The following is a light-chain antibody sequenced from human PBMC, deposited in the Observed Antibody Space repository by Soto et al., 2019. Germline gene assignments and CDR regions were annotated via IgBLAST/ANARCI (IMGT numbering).Light chain of an antibody. J-gene: IGKJ3*01. CDR2: AAS. Sequence: DIQMTQSPSSLSASVGDRVTITCRASQTISRYLNWYQQKPGKAPKLLIFAASSLQSGGPSRFSGSGSGTEFTLAISSLQPEDFATYYCQQSYNTLAFGPGTKVDIK. CDR3: QQSYNTLA. CDR1: QTISRY. V-gene: IGKV1-39*01.